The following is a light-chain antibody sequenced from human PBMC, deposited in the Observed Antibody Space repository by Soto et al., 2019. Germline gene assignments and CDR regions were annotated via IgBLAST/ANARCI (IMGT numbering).Light chain of an antibody. Sequence: DIQMTQSPSTLSASGGDRVTITCRASQSISSWLAWYQQKPGKAPNPLIYKTSSLESGVPSRFSGSGSGTEFTLTVNSLQPDDFATYYCQQYDSYPLTFSGGTKVDLK. J-gene: IGKJ4*01. CDR3: QQYDSYPLT. V-gene: IGKV1-5*03. CDR2: KTS. CDR1: QSISSW.